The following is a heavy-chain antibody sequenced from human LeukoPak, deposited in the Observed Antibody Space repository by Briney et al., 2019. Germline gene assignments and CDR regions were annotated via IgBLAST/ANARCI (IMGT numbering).Heavy chain of an antibody. CDR3: ARDSPYDYVWGSYRPVKGFDY. CDR2: IYYSGST. D-gene: IGHD3-16*02. V-gene: IGHV4-39*07. J-gene: IGHJ4*02. CDR1: GGSISSSSYY. Sequence: SETLSLTCTVSGGSISSSSYYWGWIRQPPGKGLEWIGSIYYSGSTYYNPSLKSRVTISVDTSKNQFSLKLSSVTAADTAVYYCARDSPYDYVWGSYRPVKGFDYWGQGTLVTVSS.